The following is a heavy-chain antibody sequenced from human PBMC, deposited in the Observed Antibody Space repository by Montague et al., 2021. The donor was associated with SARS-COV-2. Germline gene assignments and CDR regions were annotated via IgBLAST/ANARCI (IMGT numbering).Heavy chain of an antibody. Sequence: SETLSLTCAVYGGSFSVYYWSWLRQSPRRGLEWISEINHYGTANSNPSLTSRVRISVDTSKNQFTLKLTSVTAAATAMYYCAKEREVVRAARTLVAFELWGQGARVTVSS. D-gene: IGHD2-2*01. V-gene: IGHV4-34*01. J-gene: IGHJ3*01. CDR2: INHYGTA. CDR1: GGSFSVYY. CDR3: AKEREVVRAARTLVAFEL.